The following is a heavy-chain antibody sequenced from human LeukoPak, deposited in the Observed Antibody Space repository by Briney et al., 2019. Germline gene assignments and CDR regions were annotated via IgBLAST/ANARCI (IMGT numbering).Heavy chain of an antibody. J-gene: IGHJ6*03. CDR2: ISGSGITT. D-gene: IGHD2-8*02. CDR3: AKAGGESYYYYMDV. V-gene: IGHV3-23*01. CDR1: GFTFSCYA. Sequence: GGSLRLSCAASGFTFSCYAMSWARQAPGKWLEWVSTISGSGITTYYADSVKGRFTISRDNSKNTLYLQMNSLRAEDTAVYYCAKAGGESYYYYMDVWGKGTTVTVSS.